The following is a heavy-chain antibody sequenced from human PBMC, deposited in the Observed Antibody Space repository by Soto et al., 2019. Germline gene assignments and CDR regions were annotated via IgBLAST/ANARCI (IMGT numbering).Heavy chain of an antibody. J-gene: IGHJ4*02. Sequence: LSLTCSVSGRSMSSNYWSWIRQSPDKGLEWLGYVFYGGTGYNPSLGGRVSMSVETSKSQFSLKLTSVTVADTAVYYCASYRGALYFESWGPGILVTVSS. CDR2: VFYGGT. V-gene: IGHV4-59*01. CDR1: GRSMSSNY. D-gene: IGHD3-16*01. CDR3: ASYRGALYFES.